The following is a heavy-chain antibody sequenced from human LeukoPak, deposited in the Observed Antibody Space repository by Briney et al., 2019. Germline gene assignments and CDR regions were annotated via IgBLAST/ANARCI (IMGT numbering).Heavy chain of an antibody. J-gene: IGHJ6*03. Sequence: PGGSLRLSCAASGFTFSSYAMNWVRQAPGKGLEWVANIKQDGSEKFYVDSVKGRFTISRDNAKNSLYLQMNSLRVEDTAVYYCAREVPPGTAYMDVWAKGPRSPSP. V-gene: IGHV3-7*01. D-gene: IGHD2-2*01. CDR2: IKQDGSEK. CDR1: GFTFSSYA. CDR3: AREVPPGTAYMDV.